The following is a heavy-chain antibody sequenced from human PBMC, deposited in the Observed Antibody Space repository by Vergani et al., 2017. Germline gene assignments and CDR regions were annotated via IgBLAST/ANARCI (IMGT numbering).Heavy chain of an antibody. CDR1: GFTFSSYA. CDR2: ISGSGGST. D-gene: IGHD6-6*01. V-gene: IGHV3-23*01. J-gene: IGHJ6*02. CDR3: ANPQYSSSSYYYYYGMDV. Sequence: EVQLLESGGGLVQPGGSLRLSCAASGFTFSSYAMSWVRQAPGKGLEWVSAISGSGGSTDYADSVKGRFTISRDNSKNTLYLQRNSLRAEDTAVYYCANPQYSSSSYYYYYGMDVWGQGTTVTVSS.